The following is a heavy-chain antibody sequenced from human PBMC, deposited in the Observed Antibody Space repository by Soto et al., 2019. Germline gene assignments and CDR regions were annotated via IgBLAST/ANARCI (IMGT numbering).Heavy chain of an antibody. CDR1: GYTFTSYA. V-gene: IGHV1-3*01. J-gene: IGHJ6*02. CDR2: INAGNGNT. D-gene: IGHD2-2*01. Sequence: GASVKVSCKASGYTFTSYAMHWVRQAPGQRLEWMGWINAGNGNTKYSQKFQGRVTITRDTSASTAYMELSSLRSEDTAVYYCARDRGYCSSTSCRTYRYYYYGMDVWGQGTTVTVSS. CDR3: ARDRGYCSSTSCRTYRYYYYGMDV.